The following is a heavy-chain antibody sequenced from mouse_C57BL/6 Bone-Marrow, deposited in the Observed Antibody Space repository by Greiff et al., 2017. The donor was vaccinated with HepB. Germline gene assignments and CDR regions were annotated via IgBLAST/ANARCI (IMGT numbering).Heavy chain of an antibody. D-gene: IGHD1-1*01. Sequence: VQLQQSGAELAKPGASVKLSCKASGYTFTSYWMHWVKQRPGQGLEWIGYINPSSGYTKYNQKFKDKATLTTDKSSSTAYMQLSSLTYEDSAVYYCAILTTVVARGFAYWGQGTLVTVSA. CDR1: GYTFTSYW. V-gene: IGHV1-7*01. CDR3: AILTTVVARGFAY. CDR2: INPSSGYT. J-gene: IGHJ3*01.